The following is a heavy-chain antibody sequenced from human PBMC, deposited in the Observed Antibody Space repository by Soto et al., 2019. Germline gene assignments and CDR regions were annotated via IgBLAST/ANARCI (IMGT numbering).Heavy chain of an antibody. D-gene: IGHD2-15*01. CDR3: TRQGWPEPFDY. CDR2: LGYDGSNK. J-gene: IGHJ4*02. Sequence: GGSLRLSCAASGFAFSSYGMHWVRQAPGKGLEWVAVLGYDGSNKYYADSVEGRFTISRDNSKNTLYLQMNSLKTEDTAVYYCTRQGWPEPFDYWGQGTLVTVSS. V-gene: IGHV3-33*01. CDR1: GFAFSSYG.